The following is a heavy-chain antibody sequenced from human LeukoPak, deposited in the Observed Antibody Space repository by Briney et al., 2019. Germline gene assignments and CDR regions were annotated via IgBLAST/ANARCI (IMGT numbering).Heavy chain of an antibody. D-gene: IGHD6-6*01. CDR3: ARGSSARMYDY. J-gene: IGHJ4*02. CDR2: IKQDGSEK. V-gene: IGHV3-7*01. Sequence: GGSLRLSCAASGFTFSSYGMHWVRQAPGKGLEWVANIKQDGSEKYYVDSVKGRFTISRDNAKNSLYLQMNSLRAEDTAVYYCARGSSARMYDYWGQGTLVTVSS. CDR1: GFTFSSYG.